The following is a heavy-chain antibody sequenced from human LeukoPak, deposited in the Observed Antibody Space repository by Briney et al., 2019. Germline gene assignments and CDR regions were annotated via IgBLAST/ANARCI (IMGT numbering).Heavy chain of an antibody. J-gene: IGHJ6*02. V-gene: IGHV4-30-4*01. Sequence: SETLSLTCTVSGGSISSGDYYWSWIRQPPGKGLEWIGYIYYSGSTYYNPSLKSRVTISVDTPKNQFSLKLSSVTAADTAVYYCARKTEFCGGDCYYYYYGMDVWGQGTTVTVSS. CDR2: IYYSGST. D-gene: IGHD2-21*02. CDR3: ARKTEFCGGDCYYYYYGMDV. CDR1: GGSISSGDYY.